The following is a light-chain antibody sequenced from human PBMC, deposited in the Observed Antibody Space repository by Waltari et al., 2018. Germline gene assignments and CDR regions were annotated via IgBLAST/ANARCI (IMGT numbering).Light chain of an antibody. CDR2: DAS. J-gene: IGKJ5*01. CDR3: QQRSNWIT. CDR1: QRVSSY. Sequence: ESVLTQSPATLSLSPGERATPSCKASQRVSSYLAWYQQKPGQAPRLLIYDASNRATGIPARFSGSGSGTDFTLTISSLEPEDFAVYYCQQRSNWITFGQGTRLEIK. V-gene: IGKV3-11*01.